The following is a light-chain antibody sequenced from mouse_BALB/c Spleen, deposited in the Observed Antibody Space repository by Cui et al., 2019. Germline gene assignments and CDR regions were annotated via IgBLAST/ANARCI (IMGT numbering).Light chain of an antibody. CDR1: SSVSSRY. CDR2: ITS. CDR3: HQYHRSPFT. Sequence: QLVLTHSPAIMSASLGERVTMTCTASSSVSSRYLHWYQQKPGSSPKLWIYITSNLASGVPARFSGSGSGTSYSLTISSMEAEDAAKYYCHQYHRSPFTFGSGTKLEIK. V-gene: IGKV4-74*01. J-gene: IGKJ4*01.